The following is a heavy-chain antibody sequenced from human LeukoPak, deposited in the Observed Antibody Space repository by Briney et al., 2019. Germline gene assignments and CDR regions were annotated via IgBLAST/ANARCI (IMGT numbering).Heavy chain of an antibody. CDR1: GFSFSSYD. CDR3: AKEGSGWYYLDY. J-gene: IGHJ4*02. CDR2: IESDGSNE. Sequence: GGSLRLSCAASGFSFSSYDMHWVRQAPGKGLEWVTFIESDGSNEYYADYVKGRFTISRDNSKNTVYVQMNSLRAEDTAVYYCAKEGSGWYYLDYWGQGTVVTVSS. V-gene: IGHV3-30*02. D-gene: IGHD6-19*01.